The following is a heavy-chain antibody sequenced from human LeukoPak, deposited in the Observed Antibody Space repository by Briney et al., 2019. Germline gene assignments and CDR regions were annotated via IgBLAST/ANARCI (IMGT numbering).Heavy chain of an antibody. V-gene: IGHV4-38-2*01. J-gene: IGHJ4*02. D-gene: IGHD6-13*01. CDR3: ARVSAAAAFDY. CDR2: IYHSGST. Sequence: SETLSLTCVVSGYSISSGYYWGWIRQPPGKGLEWIGSIYHSGSTYYNLSLKSRVTISVDASKNQFSLNMSSVTAADTAVYYCARVSAAAAFDYWGQGTLVTVSP. CDR1: GYSISSGYY.